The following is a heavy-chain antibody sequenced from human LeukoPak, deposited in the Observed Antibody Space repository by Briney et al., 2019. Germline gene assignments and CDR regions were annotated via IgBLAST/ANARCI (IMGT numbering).Heavy chain of an antibody. J-gene: IGHJ4*02. CDR3: ASSRGGVTYGSVLFDY. V-gene: IGHV1-69*05. Sequence: GSSVKLSCKASGGTFSSYAISWVRKAPGQGLEWMGRIIPIFGTANYAQKFQGRVTITTDESTSTAYMELSSLRSEDTAVYYCASSRGGVTYGSVLFDYWRQGTRVTVSS. CDR2: IIPIFGTA. D-gene: IGHD5-18*01. CDR1: GGTFSSYA.